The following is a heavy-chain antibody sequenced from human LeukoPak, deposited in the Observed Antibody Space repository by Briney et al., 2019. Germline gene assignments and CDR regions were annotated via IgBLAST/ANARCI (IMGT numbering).Heavy chain of an antibody. Sequence: GGSLRLSCAASGITVSSNYMSWVRQAPGKGLEWVSVIYSGGSTYYADSVKGRFTISRDNSKNTLYLQMNSLRAEDTAVYYCARITMVRGADYGMDVWGQGTTVTVSS. D-gene: IGHD3-10*01. V-gene: IGHV3-53*01. CDR1: GITVSSNY. CDR3: ARITMVRGADYGMDV. J-gene: IGHJ6*02. CDR2: IYSGGST.